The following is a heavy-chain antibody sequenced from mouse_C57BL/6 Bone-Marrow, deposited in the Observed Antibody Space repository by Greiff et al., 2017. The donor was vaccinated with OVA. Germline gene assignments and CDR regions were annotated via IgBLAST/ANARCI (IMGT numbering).Heavy chain of an antibody. V-gene: IGHV1-82*01. CDR1: GYAFSSSW. Sequence: QVQLKESGPELVKPGASVKISCKASGYAFSSSWMNWVKQRPGKGLEWIGRIYPGDGDTNYNGKFKGKATLTADKSSSTAYMQLRSLTSEDSAVYFCAREGLYYYGSSSAWFAYWGQGTLVTVSA. D-gene: IGHD1-1*01. J-gene: IGHJ3*01. CDR2: IYPGDGDT. CDR3: AREGLYYYGSSSAWFAY.